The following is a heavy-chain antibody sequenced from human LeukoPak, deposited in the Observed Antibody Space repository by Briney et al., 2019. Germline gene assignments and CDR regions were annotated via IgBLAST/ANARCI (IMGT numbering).Heavy chain of an antibody. J-gene: IGHJ4*02. CDR2: IYYSGST. V-gene: IGHV4-59*08. CDR3: ARHEYSSGWTLDY. Sequence: PSVTLSLTCTVSGGSISSYYWSWIRQPPGKGLEWIGYIYYSGSTNYNPSLKSRVTISVDTSKNQFSLKLSSVTAADTAVYYCARHEYSSGWTLDYWGQGTLVTVSS. CDR1: GGSISSYY. D-gene: IGHD6-19*01.